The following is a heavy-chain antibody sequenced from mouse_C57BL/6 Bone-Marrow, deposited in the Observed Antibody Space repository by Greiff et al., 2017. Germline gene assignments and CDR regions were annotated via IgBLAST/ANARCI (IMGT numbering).Heavy chain of an antibody. CDR3: ARPGSSYYFDY. J-gene: IGHJ2*01. V-gene: IGHV5-6*01. Sequence: EVKLVESGGDLVKPGGSLKLSCAASGFTFSSYGMSWVRQTPDKRLEWVATISSGGSYTYYPDSVKGRFTISRDNAKNTLYLQMSSLKSEDTAMYYCARPGSSYYFDYWGQGTTLTGSS. CDR1: GFTFSSYG. CDR2: ISSGGSYT. D-gene: IGHD1-1*01.